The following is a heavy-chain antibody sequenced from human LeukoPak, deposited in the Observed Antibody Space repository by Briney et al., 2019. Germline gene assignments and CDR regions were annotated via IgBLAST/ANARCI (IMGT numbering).Heavy chain of an antibody. CDR3: AKLDGIAGLDY. CDR1: GFTFSIYE. V-gene: IGHV3-48*03. CDR2: IGSSGRTI. J-gene: IGHJ4*02. D-gene: IGHD6-13*01. Sequence: PGGSLRLSCAASGFTFSIYEMNWVRQAPGKGLEWLSYIGSSGRTIYYADSVKGRFTISRDNAKNSLYLQMNSLRVEDTAVYYCAKLDGIAGLDYWGQGTLVTVPS.